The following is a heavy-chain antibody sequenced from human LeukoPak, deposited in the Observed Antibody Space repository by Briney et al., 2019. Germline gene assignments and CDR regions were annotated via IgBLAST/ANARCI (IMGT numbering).Heavy chain of an antibody. CDR1: GESISTVSFS. V-gene: IGHV4-30-2*01. CDR2: IYHSGST. Sequence: ASDTLSLTCAVSGESISTVSFSWSWFRQPPGKGLEWIRYIYHSGSTYYNPSLKSRVTISVDRSKNQFSLKLSSVTAADTAVYYCARAPTRKNPTYIDYWGQGTLVTVSS. J-gene: IGHJ4*02. CDR3: ARAPTRKNPTYIDY. D-gene: IGHD1-14*01.